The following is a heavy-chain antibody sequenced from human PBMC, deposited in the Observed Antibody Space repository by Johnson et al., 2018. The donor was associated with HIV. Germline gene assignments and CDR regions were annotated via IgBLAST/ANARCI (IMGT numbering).Heavy chain of an antibody. J-gene: IGHJ3*02. D-gene: IGHD3-22*01. CDR2: IYSGGST. CDR3: AKDGAKYYYDSSGYRDAFEI. CDR1: EFTFSTYG. V-gene: IGHV3-NL1*01. Sequence: HVQLVESGGGVVQPGGSLRLSCAASEFTFSTYGMHWVRQAPGKGLEWVSVIYSGGSTYYADSVKGRFTISRDNSKNTLYLQMNSLRAEDTAVYYCAKDGAKYYYDSSGYRDAFEIWGQGTMVTVSS.